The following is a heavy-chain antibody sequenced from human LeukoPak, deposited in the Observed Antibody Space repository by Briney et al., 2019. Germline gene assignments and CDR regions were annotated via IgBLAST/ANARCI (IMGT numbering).Heavy chain of an antibody. J-gene: IGHJ6*03. CDR1: GASLSSGEYY. CDR2: INHLGST. D-gene: IGHD6-13*01. Sequence: PSETLSLTCTVSGASLSSGEYYWSWIRQPPEKGLEWIGEINHLGSTNYNPSLKSRVTISVDTSKKQFSLNLTSVTAADTAVYYCARVSSSWYHRVRYYYYMDVWGKGTTVTVSS. CDR3: ARVSSSWYHRVRYYYYMDV. V-gene: IGHV4-39*07.